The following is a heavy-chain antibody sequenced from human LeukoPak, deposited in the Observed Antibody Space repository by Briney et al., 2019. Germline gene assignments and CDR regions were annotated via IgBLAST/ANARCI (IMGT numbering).Heavy chain of an antibody. J-gene: IGHJ4*02. CDR1: GYSISSGYY. D-gene: IGHD3-3*01. V-gene: IGHV4-38-2*02. CDR3: ARELGENYDFWSGYYTLDY. Sequence: SETLSLTCAVSGYSISSGYYWGWIRQPPGKGLEWIGRIYHSGSTYYNPSLKSRVTISVDTSKNQFSLKLSSVTAADTAVYYCARELGENYDFWSGYYTLDYWGQGTLVTVPS. CDR2: IYHSGST.